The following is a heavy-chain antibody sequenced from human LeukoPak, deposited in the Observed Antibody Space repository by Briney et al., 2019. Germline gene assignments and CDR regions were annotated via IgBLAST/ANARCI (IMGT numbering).Heavy chain of an antibody. CDR3: ARASSALIDAALPNWFDP. Sequence: PGGSLRLSCAASGFTFNTYTMNWVRQAPGKGLEWVSSISSGTSYIYYADSVKGRFTISRDNAKNSLYLQMNSLRAEDTALYYCARASSALIDAALPNWFDPWGQGTLVTVSS. J-gene: IGHJ5*02. CDR1: GFTFNTYT. CDR2: ISSGTSYI. V-gene: IGHV3-21*04. D-gene: IGHD3-3*01.